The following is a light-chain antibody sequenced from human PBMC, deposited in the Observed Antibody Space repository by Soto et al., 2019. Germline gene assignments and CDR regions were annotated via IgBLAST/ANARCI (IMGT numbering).Light chain of an antibody. V-gene: IGKV1-33*01. CDR1: QDIKNF. Sequence: DIQMTQSPSSLSASIGDRVTITCQASQDIKNFLNWYQQKPGNAPKLLIYYASNLGTGVPSRCSGSGSGTDFTFTISSLQPEDIATYYCHQFDTLPYTFGRGTKLEIK. CDR3: HQFDTLPYT. J-gene: IGKJ2*01. CDR2: YAS.